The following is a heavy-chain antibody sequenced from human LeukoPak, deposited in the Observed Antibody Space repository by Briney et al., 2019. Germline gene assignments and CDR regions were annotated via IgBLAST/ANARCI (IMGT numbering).Heavy chain of an antibody. Sequence: GGSLRLSCAASGFTVSSNYMSWVRQAPGKGLEWVSVIYSGGSTYYADSVKGRFTISRDSSRNTLYLQMNHVRVEDTALYYCAIKYYYDSSGFEPFWFDPWGQGTRVIVSS. V-gene: IGHV3-53*01. D-gene: IGHD3-22*01. CDR2: IYSGGST. CDR3: AIKYYYDSSGFEPFWFDP. CDR1: GFTVSSNY. J-gene: IGHJ5*02.